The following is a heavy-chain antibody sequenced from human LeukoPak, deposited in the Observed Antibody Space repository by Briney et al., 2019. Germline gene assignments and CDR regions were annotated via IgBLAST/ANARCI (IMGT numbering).Heavy chain of an antibody. CDR3: ARVFRGYSYGYHVPYYMDV. J-gene: IGHJ6*03. D-gene: IGHD5-18*01. Sequence: GGSLRLSCAASGFTFSSYEMNWVRQAPGKGLEWVSYISSSGSTIYYADSVKGRFTISRDNAKNSLYLQMNSLRAEDTAVYYCARVFRGYSYGYHVPYYMDVWGKGTTVTVSS. V-gene: IGHV3-48*03. CDR1: GFTFSSYE. CDR2: ISSSGSTI.